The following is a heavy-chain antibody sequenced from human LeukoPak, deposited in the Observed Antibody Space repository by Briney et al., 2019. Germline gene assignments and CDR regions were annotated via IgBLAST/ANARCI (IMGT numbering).Heavy chain of an antibody. Sequence: ASVKVSCKASGYTFTSYGISWARQAPGQGLEWMGWISAYNGNTNYAQKLQGRVTMTTDTSTSTAYMELRSLRSDDTAVYYCARAIPPQLPQTYYYDSSGYDYWGQGTLVTVSS. V-gene: IGHV1-18*01. CDR3: ARAIPPQLPQTYYYDSSGYDY. D-gene: IGHD3-22*01. CDR2: ISAYNGNT. CDR1: GYTFTSYG. J-gene: IGHJ4*02.